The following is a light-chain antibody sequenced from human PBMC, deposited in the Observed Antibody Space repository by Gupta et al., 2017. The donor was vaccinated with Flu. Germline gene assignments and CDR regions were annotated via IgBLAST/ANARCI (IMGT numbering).Light chain of an antibody. J-gene: IGLJ1*01. CDR2: DDI. V-gene: IGLV3-21*02. Sequence: SSVLTQPPSMSVAPGPAARLACGGRNIGGKTVHWYQQKTGQAPLLVIFDDIDRPSGIPERFSGSNSGNTATLTISDIEAGDEADYYCQVGDTDSDNFVFGPGTKVTVL. CDR3: QVGDTDSDNFV. CDR1: NIGGKT.